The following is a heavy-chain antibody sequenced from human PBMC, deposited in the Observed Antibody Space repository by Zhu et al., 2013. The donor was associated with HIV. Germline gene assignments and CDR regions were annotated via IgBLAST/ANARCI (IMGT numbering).Heavy chain of an antibody. D-gene: IGHD3-22*01. V-gene: IGHV1-69*02. Sequence: QVQLVQSGAEVKKPGSSVKVSCKASGGTFSSYTISWVRQAPGQGLEWMGRIIPILGIANYAQKFQGRVTITADKSTSTAYMELSSLRSEDTAVYYCARSPRSGLDLYYFDYWGQGTLVTVSS. CDR2: IIPILGIA. J-gene: IGHJ4*02. CDR1: GGTFSSYT. CDR3: ARSPRSGLDLYYFDY.